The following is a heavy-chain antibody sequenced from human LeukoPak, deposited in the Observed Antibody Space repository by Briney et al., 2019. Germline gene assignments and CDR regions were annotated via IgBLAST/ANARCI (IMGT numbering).Heavy chain of an antibody. J-gene: IGHJ4*02. CDR2: ISAYNGNT. D-gene: IGHD3-3*01. V-gene: IGHV1-18*01. CDR1: GYTFTSYG. Sequence: AASVKVSCKASGYTFTSYGISWVRQAPGQGLEWMGWISAYNGNTNYAQKLRGRVTMTTDTSTSTAYMELRSLRSDDTAVYYCARGRYDFWSGYSNTPYFDYWGQGTLVTVSS. CDR3: ARGRYDFWSGYSNTPYFDY.